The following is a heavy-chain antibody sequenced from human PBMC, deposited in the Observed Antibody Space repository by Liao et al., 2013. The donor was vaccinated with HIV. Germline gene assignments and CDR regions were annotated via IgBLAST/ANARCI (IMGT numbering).Heavy chain of an antibody. Sequence: QVQLLESGPGLVKPAQTLSLTCTVSGGSISSGNYYWSWIRQPAGKGLEWIGRIYTSGSTNYDPSLKSRVTISVDTSKNHFSLKLSSVTAADTAVYYCARETVIPSAAAFDIWGQGTMVTVSS. CDR3: ARETVIPSAAAFDI. CDR1: GGSISSGNYY. CDR2: IYTSGST. J-gene: IGHJ3*02. D-gene: IGHD2-21*01. V-gene: IGHV4-61*02.